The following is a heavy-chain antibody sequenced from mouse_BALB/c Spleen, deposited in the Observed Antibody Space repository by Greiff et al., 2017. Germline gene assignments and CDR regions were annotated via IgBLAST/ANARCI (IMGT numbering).Heavy chain of an antibody. J-gene: IGHJ3*01. Sequence: EVQVVESGGGLVKPGGSLKLSCAASGFTFSSYAMSWVRQTPEKRLEWVASISSGGSTYYPDSVKGRFTISRDNARNILYLQMSSLRSEDTAMYYCARGYDYDGGFAYWGQGTLVTVSA. V-gene: IGHV5-6-5*01. CDR1: GFTFSSYA. CDR2: ISSGGST. D-gene: IGHD2-4*01. CDR3: ARGYDYDGGFAY.